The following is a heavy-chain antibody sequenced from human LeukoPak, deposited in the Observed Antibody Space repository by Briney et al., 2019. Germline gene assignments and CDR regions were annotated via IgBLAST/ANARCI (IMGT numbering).Heavy chain of an antibody. V-gene: IGHV3-23*01. J-gene: IGHJ1*01. CDR2: ISGSGGST. CDR3: AKDVGVYDYGDRGYFQH. CDR1: EFTFSSYA. Sequence: SGGSLRLSCAASEFTFSSYAMSWVRQAPGKGLEWVSAISGSGGSTYYADSVKGRFTISRDNSKNTLYLQMNSLRAEDTAVYYCAKDVGVYDYGDRGYFQHWGQGTLVTVSS. D-gene: IGHD4-17*01.